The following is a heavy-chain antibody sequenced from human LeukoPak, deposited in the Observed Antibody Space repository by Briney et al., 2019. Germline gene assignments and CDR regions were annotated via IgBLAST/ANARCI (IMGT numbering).Heavy chain of an antibody. V-gene: IGHV4-59*01. D-gene: IGHD1-26*01. CDR1: DDFIRRES. CDR3: AKVKEEHQRAYYFDY. J-gene: IGHJ4*02. Sequence: PSETLSLTCTVSDDFIRRESWTWIRQPPGKGLEYIGYISYSGTTDYKPSLESRVTISRGPSKNQFPLKLSSVTAADTAVYYCAKVKEEHQRAYYFDYWGQGTLVTVSS. CDR2: ISYSGTT.